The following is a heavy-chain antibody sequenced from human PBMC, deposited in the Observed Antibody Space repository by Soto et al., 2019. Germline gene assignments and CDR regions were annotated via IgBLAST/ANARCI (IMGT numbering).Heavy chain of an antibody. V-gene: IGHV4-34*01. CDR3: ASRGGGYNSFDY. J-gene: IGHJ4*02. CDR2: INHSGST. CDR1: GGSFSGYY. Sequence: SETLSLTCAVYGGSFSGYYWSWIRQPPGKGLEWIGEINHSGSTNYNPSLKSRVTISVDTSKNQFSLKLSSVTAADTAVYYCASRGGGYNSFDYWGQGTLVTVS. D-gene: IGHD5-12*01.